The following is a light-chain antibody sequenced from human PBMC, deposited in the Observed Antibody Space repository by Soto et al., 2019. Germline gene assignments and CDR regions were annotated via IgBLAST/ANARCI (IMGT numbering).Light chain of an antibody. V-gene: IGLV2-11*01. CDR3: CSYAGFTTYV. CDR2: TVT. J-gene: IGLJ1*01. Sequence: QSALTQPRSVSGSPGQSVTISCTGTSSDVGAYNYVSWYQQHPGKAPKLIIYTVTKRPSGVSDRFSGSKSGNTASLTISGLQTEDEADYYCCSYAGFTTYVFGSGTKLTVL. CDR1: SSDVGAYNY.